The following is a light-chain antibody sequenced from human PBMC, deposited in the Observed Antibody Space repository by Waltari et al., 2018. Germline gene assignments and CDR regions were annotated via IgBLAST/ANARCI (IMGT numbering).Light chain of an antibody. CDR3: MQGTHWPRT. CDR1: QSLVHSNGNTY. CDR2: QVS. V-gene: IGKV2-30*02. Sequence: DVVMTQSPPSMPVNLGQPASISCRSSQSLVHSNGNTYLNWFHQRPGQSPRRRVYQVSTRDSGVPDRFSGSGAGNDFTLKISRVEAEDVGIYYSMQGTHWPRTFGQGTKVEIK. J-gene: IGKJ1*01.